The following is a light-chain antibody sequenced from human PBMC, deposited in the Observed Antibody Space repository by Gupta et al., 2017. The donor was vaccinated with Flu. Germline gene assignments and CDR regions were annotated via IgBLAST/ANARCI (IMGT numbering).Light chain of an antibody. CDR1: SSDVGGYNY. J-gene: IGLJ1*01. CDR3: SSYTSSSTSHV. Sequence: SALTQPASVSGSPGPSITISCTGTSSDVGGYNYVSWYQQHPGKAPKLMIYEVSNRPSGVSNRFSGSKSGNTASLTISGLQAEDEADYYCSSYTSSSTSHVFGTGTKVTVL. CDR2: EVS. V-gene: IGLV2-14*01.